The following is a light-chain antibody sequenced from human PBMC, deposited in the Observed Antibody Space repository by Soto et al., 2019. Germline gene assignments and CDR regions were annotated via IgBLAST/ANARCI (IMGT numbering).Light chain of an antibody. V-gene: IGKV3-15*01. CDR3: QQCEKWPPSIT. J-gene: IGKJ5*01. CDR2: GAS. Sequence: EIVMTQSPATLSVSPGARATLSCRAIQSVSSNLAWYQHKPGQAPRLLIYGASTRATGISARFSGGGSGTEFTLTISSLQSEDFALYFCQQCEKWPPSITFGQGTRLEI. CDR1: QSVSSN.